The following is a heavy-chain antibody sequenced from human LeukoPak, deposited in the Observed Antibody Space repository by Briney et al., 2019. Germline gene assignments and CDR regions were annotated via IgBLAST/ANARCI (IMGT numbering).Heavy chain of an antibody. Sequence: SSETLSLTCTVSGGSISSSNYYWGWIRQPPGKGLEWVSAISGSGGSTYYADSVKGRFTISRDNSKNTLYLQMNSLRAEDTAVYYCAKDTVEYYYDSSGYYWGQGTLVTVSS. J-gene: IGHJ4*02. CDR1: GGSISSSNYY. D-gene: IGHD3-22*01. CDR2: ISGSGGST. CDR3: AKDTVEYYYDSSGYY. V-gene: IGHV3-23*01.